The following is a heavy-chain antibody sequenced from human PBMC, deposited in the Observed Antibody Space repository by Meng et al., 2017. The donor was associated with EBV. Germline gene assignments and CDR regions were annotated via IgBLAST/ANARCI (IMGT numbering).Heavy chain of an antibody. CDR3: ASESGRGYTPDY. Sequence: QVHLVQSAAEVKEPGSSVKVSCKTSGGPFRYYAISWVRQAPGQGLEWLGGFLPRLGAPNYAQKFHGRVKITADESTSTHYMDLSSLRSEDTAIYYCASESGRGYTPDYWGQGTLVTVSS. V-gene: IGHV1-69*01. J-gene: IGHJ4*02. CDR2: FLPRLGAP. CDR1: GGPFRYYA. D-gene: IGHD3-10*01.